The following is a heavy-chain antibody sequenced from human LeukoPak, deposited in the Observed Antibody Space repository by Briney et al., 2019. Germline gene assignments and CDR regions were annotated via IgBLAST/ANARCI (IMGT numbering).Heavy chain of an antibody. CDR2: IRSKANIYAT. CDR1: GFTFSGSA. Sequence: PGGSLRLSCAASGFTFSGSAMHWVGQASGKGLEWVGRIRSKANIYATAYAASVKGRFTISRDNSKNTLYLQMNSLRAEDTAVYYCARDLMGIAYRGAFYYWGQGTLVTVSS. CDR3: ARDLMGIAYRGAFYY. J-gene: IGHJ4*02. V-gene: IGHV3-73*01. D-gene: IGHD6-13*01.